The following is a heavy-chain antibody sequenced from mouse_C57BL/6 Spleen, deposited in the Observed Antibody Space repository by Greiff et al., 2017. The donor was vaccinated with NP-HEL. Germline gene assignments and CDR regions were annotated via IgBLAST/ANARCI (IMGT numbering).Heavy chain of an antibody. CDR3: ARSDYYYGPYYAMDY. CDR2: INPNNGGT. V-gene: IGHV1-26*01. J-gene: IGHJ4*01. CDR1: GYTFTDYY. D-gene: IGHD1-1*01. Sequence: EVQLQQSGPELVKPGASVKISCKASGYTFTDYYMNWVKQSHGKSLEWIGDINPNNGGTSYNQKFKGKATLTVDKSSSTAYMELRSLTSEDSAVYYCARSDYYYGPYYAMDYWGQRTSVTVSS.